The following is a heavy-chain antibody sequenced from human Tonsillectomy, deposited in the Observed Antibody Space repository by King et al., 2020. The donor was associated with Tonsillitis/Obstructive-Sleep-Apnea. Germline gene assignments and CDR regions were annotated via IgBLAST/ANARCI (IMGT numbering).Heavy chain of an antibody. Sequence: QLVQSGAEVKKPGESLRISCQGSGYSFTNYWINWVRQMPGKGLEWMGSIDPSDSYTKYSPSFQGHVTISVDKSISTAYLQGSSLKASDTAMYYWARQYDDLSPLGFGPCGQEPLLPVSS. CDR3: ARQYDDLSPLGFGP. V-gene: IGHV5-10-1*01. CDR1: GYSFTNYW. J-gene: IGHJ5*02. D-gene: IGHD3-3*01. CDR2: IDPSDSYT.